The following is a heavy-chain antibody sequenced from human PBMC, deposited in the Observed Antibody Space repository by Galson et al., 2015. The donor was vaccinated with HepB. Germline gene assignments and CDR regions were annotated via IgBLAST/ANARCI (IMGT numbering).Heavy chain of an antibody. D-gene: IGHD3-10*01. CDR3: SRGPGDYFGSGL. CDR2: MNPNSGNT. V-gene: IGHV1-8*01. CDR1: EYTFTSHD. J-gene: IGHJ4*02. Sequence: SVKVSCKASEYTFTSHDINWVRQATGQGLEWMGWMNPNSGNTGYAQKFQGRVTMTRNTSISTAYMELSSLTAEDTAVYYCSRGPGDYFGSGLWGQGTLVTVSS.